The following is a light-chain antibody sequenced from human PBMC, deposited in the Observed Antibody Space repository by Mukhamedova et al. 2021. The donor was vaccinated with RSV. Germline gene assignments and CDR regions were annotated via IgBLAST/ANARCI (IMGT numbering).Light chain of an antibody. V-gene: IGKV3-15*01. Sequence: MGSQSVSSNLAWYQQKPGQAPRLLIYGASTRATGIPARFSGSGSGTEFTLTISSLQSEDFAVYYCQQYNNPITFGQGTRLEIK. CDR1: QSVSSN. CDR3: QQYNNPIT. CDR2: GAS. J-gene: IGKJ5*01.